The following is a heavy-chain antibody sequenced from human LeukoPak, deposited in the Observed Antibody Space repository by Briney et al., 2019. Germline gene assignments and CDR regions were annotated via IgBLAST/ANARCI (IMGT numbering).Heavy chain of an antibody. V-gene: IGHV4-34*01. J-gene: IGHJ5*02. CDR3: ARCFGLFRGDWFDP. CDR1: GGSFSGYY. Sequence: SETLSLTCAVFGGSFSGYYWSWIRQPPGKGLEWIGEINHSGSTNYNPSLKSRVTISVDTSKNQFSLKLSSVTAADTAVHYCARCFGLFRGDWFDPWGQGTLVTVSS. CDR2: INHSGST. D-gene: IGHD3-22*01.